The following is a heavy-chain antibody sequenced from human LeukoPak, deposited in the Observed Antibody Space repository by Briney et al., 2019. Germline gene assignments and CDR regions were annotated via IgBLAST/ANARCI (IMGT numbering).Heavy chain of an antibody. J-gene: IGHJ4*02. V-gene: IGHV1-2*06. CDR2: INPNSGGT. Sequence: ASVKVSCKASGYTFTGYYMHWVRQDPGQGLEWMGRINPNSGGTNYAQKFQGRVTMTRDTSISTAYMELSRLRSDDTAVYYCAAASPYSSSSGFDYWGQGTLVTVSS. CDR3: AAASPYSSSSGFDY. CDR1: GYTFTGYY. D-gene: IGHD6-6*01.